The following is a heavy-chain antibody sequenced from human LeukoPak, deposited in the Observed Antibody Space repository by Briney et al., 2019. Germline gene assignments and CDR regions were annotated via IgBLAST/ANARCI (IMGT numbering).Heavy chain of an antibody. D-gene: IGHD1-26*01. CDR2: IYHSGSA. CDR1: GYSISSGYY. Sequence: SETLSLTCAVSGYSISSGYYWGWIRQPPGQGLEWIGSIYHSGSAYYNPSLKSRVTISVDTSKNQFSLKLSSVTAADTAVYYCARLPPPRASAFDIWGQGTMVTVSS. V-gene: IGHV4-38-2*01. J-gene: IGHJ3*02. CDR3: ARLPPPRASAFDI.